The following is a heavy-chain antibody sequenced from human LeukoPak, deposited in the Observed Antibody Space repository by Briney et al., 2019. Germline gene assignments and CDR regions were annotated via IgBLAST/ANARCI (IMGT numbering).Heavy chain of an antibody. V-gene: IGHV4-39*01. CDR2: TCSGGNS. CDR3: ARRKAYSDFFDF. D-gene: IGHD4-11*01. CDR1: GGSISISPYC. Sequence: SETLSLTCTVSGGSISISPYCCDWIRQPPGKGLEWIGTTCSGGNSYYNLSLKSRVTILVDTSENQCSLNLRPVTAADTAVYFCARRKAYSDFFDFWGQGTLGTVSS. J-gene: IGHJ4*02.